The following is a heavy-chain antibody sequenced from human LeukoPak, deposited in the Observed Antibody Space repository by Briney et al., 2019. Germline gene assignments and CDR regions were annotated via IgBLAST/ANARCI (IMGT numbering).Heavy chain of an antibody. J-gene: IGHJ4*02. Sequence: PSETLSLTCSVSGGSISSSSSYWGWIRQPPGKGLEWIGSIYYSGSSFDNPALKSRVTVSVDTSNNQFSLKLSPVTAADTAVYYCARHRSGWLQSSFDYWGQGTLVTVSS. CDR3: ARHRSGWLQSSFDY. V-gene: IGHV4-39*01. D-gene: IGHD5-24*01. CDR2: IYYSGSS. CDR1: GGSISSSSSY.